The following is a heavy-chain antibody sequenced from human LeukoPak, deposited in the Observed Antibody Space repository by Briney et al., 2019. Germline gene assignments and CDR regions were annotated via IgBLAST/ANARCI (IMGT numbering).Heavy chain of an antibody. CDR2: INHSGST. CDR1: GGSFSGYY. J-gene: IGHJ4*02. D-gene: IGHD2-15*01. V-gene: IGHV4-34*01. CDR3: ARSGEGIFDY. Sequence: SETLSLTCAVYGGSFSGYYWSWIRQPPGKGLEWIGEINHSGSTNYNPSLKSRVTISVDTSKNQFSLKLSSVTAADTAVYYCARSGEGIFDYWGQGTLVTVSS.